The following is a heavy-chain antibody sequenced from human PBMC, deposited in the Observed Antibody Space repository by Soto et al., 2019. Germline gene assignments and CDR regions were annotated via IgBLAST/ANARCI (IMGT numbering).Heavy chain of an antibody. J-gene: IGHJ6*02. D-gene: IGHD2-21*01. Sequence: QVQLQESGPGLVKPSQTLSLTCTVSGGSISSGGYYWYWIRQHPGKGLEWIGYIYYSGTTYYNPXLKRRATISVXXSXNXXTLKLSSVTAAATAVYYCAASCVACGGFNYYGMDVWGQGTTVTVSS. CDR2: IYYSGTT. CDR3: AASCVACGGFNYYGMDV. V-gene: IGHV4-31*03. CDR1: GGSISSGGYY.